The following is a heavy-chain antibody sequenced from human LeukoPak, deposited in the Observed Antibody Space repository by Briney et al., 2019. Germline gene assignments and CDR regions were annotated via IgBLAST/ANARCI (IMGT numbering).Heavy chain of an antibody. Sequence: GGSLRLSCAASGFTFSSFDLHWVRQAPGKGLEWVANINLDGSQKYYVDSLKGRFTISRDNAKNSVYLQMNSLRAEDTAVYYCARDVDYANPRHDYWGQGTLVTVSS. CDR3: ARDVDYANPRHDY. CDR2: INLDGSQK. V-gene: IGHV3-7*01. CDR1: GFTFSSFD. D-gene: IGHD4/OR15-4a*01. J-gene: IGHJ4*02.